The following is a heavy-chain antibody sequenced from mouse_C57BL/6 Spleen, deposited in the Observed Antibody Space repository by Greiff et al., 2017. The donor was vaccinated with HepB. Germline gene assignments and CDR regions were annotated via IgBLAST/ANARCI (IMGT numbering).Heavy chain of an antibody. CDR2: ISDGGSYT. CDR1: GFTFSSYA. J-gene: IGHJ2*01. Sequence: EVQVVESGGGLVKPGGSLKLSCAASGFTFSSYAMSWVRQTPEKRLEWVATISDGGSYTYYPDNVKGRFTISRDNAKNNLYLQMSHLKSEDTAMLYLARDLGYYGRRGYFDYWGQGNTLTVSS. CDR3: ARDLGYYGRRGYFDY. V-gene: IGHV5-4*01. D-gene: IGHD1-1*01.